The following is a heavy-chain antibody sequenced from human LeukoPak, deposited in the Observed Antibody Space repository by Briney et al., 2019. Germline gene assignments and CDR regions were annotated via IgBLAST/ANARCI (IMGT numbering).Heavy chain of an antibody. CDR1: GDSISTYY. CDR3: ARDKQPGDY. Sequence: SETLSLTCTVSGDSISTYYWGWIRQPPGKGLEWIGYIYYSGDTTYNPFLKSRVTMSVDTSKNQFSLKLSSVTAADTAVYYCARDKQPGDYWGQGALVTVSS. D-gene: IGHD1-1*01. CDR2: IYYSGDT. V-gene: IGHV4-59*01. J-gene: IGHJ4*02.